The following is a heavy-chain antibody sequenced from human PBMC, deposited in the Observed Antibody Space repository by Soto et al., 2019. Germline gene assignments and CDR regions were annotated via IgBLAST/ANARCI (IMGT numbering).Heavy chain of an antibody. J-gene: IGHJ4*02. CDR2: INHSGST. CDR3: ARTAVAGTSPLYYFDY. CDR1: GGSFSGYY. D-gene: IGHD6-19*01. Sequence: QVQLQQWGAGLLKPSETLSLTCAVYGGSFSGYYWSWIRQPPGKGLEWIGEINHSGSTNYNPSLKSRVTISVDTSKNQFSLKLSSATAADTAVYYCARTAVAGTSPLYYFDYWGQGTLVTVSS. V-gene: IGHV4-34*01.